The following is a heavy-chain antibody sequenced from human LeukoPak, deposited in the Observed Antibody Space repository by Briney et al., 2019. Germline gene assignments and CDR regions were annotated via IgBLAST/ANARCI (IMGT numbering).Heavy chain of an antibody. J-gene: IGHJ4*02. D-gene: IGHD5-12*01. CDR1: GYSISSGYY. CDR3: AREKKSGYDSLNVYYFDY. Sequence: SETLSLTCTVSGYSISSGYYWGWIRQPPGKGLEWIGSIYYSGSTYYNPSLKSRVTISVDTSKNQFSLKLSSVTAADTAVYYCAREKKSGYDSLNVYYFDYWGQGTLVTVSS. CDR2: IYYSGST. V-gene: IGHV4-38-2*02.